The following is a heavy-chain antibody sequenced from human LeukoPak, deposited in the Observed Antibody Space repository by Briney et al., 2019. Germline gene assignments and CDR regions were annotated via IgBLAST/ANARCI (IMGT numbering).Heavy chain of an antibody. Sequence: PSQTLSLTCAVSGVSISSGGYSWSWIRQPPGKGLEWIGYIYHSGSTYYNPSLKSRVTISVDRSKNQFSLKLSSVTAADTAVYYCARAYYDFWSGYSNWFDPWGQGTLVTVSS. V-gene: IGHV4-30-2*01. CDR3: ARAYYDFWSGYSNWFDP. CDR1: GVSISSGGYS. J-gene: IGHJ5*02. D-gene: IGHD3-3*01. CDR2: IYHSGST.